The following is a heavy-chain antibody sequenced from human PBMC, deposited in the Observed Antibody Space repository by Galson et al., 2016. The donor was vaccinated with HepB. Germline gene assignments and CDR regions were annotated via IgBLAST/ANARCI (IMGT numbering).Heavy chain of an antibody. CDR1: GYSFTDYW. Sequence: QSGAEVKKPGKSLRISCQASGYSFTDYWSTWVRQMPGKGLEWMGRIDPRDSYINYGPSFQGRVTISVDRSISAAYLQWSRLRASDTATYYCARHVHSSSSGADDFWGQGSLVTVSS. J-gene: IGHJ4*02. D-gene: IGHD3-22*01. V-gene: IGHV5-10-1*01. CDR3: ARHVHSSSSGADDF. CDR2: IDPRDSYI.